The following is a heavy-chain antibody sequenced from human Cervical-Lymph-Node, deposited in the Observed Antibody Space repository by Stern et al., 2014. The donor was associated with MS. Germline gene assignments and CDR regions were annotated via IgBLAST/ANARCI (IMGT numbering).Heavy chain of an antibody. CDR3: ARSLLWGSGSHHPDY. CDR1: GYIFINYA. D-gene: IGHD3-10*01. CDR2: INVATGNT. V-gene: IGHV1-3*01. J-gene: IGHJ4*02. Sequence: DQLVESGAEVKAPGASVKGSCKASGYIFINYAIHWVRQAPGQGLEWVGWINVATGNTRYSQTFQDRLTVTRDTSASTAYMELTSLRSGDTAVYYCARSLLWGSGSHHPDYWGQGSLVTVSS.